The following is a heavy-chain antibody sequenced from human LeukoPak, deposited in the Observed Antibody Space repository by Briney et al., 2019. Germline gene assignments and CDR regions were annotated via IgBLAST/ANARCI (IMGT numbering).Heavy chain of an antibody. D-gene: IGHD2-2*01. J-gene: IGHJ4*02. CDR1: GFTFNNYG. CDR3: AKDSLRTVPKASFDY. Sequence: GGTLRLSCAASGFTFNNYGMSWVRQAPGKGLECVSGSSGSGGSTYYADSVKGRFTISRDNSKNTLFLQMNSLRAEDRAVYYRAKDSLRTVPKASFDYWGQGTLVTVSS. V-gene: IGHV3-23*01. CDR2: SSGSGGST.